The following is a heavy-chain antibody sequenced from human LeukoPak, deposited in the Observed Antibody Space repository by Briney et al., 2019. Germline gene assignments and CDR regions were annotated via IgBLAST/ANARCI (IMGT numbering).Heavy chain of an antibody. CDR3: ARTFHDAFDI. D-gene: IGHD3-16*01. Sequence: SEALSLTCTVSGYSISSGYYWGWIRQPPGKGLEWIGNIYHSGSTYYNPSLKSRVTISVDTSKNHFSLKLSSVTAADTAVYYCARTFHDAFDIWGQGTMVTVSS. CDR2: IYHSGST. V-gene: IGHV4-38-2*02. CDR1: GYSISSGYY. J-gene: IGHJ3*02.